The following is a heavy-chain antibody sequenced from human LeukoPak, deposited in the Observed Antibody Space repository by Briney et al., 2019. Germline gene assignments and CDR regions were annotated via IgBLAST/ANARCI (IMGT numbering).Heavy chain of an antibody. J-gene: IGHJ4*02. D-gene: IGHD3-16*01. CDR3: AKRGRYYFGY. V-gene: IGHV3-23*01. Sequence: PGGSLRLSCTASGFTFSTYAMGWVRQAPGKGLEWVSTIGATTGNTYYADSVKGRFTISRDNSKNTMWLQMNSLRAEDTAIYYRAKRGRYYFGYWGQGALVAVSS. CDR1: GFTFSTYA. CDR2: IGATTGNT.